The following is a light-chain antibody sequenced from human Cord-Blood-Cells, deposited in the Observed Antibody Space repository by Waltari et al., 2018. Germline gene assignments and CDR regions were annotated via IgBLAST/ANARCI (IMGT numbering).Light chain of an antibody. CDR3: LLYYGGAQLGV. CDR2: STS. Sequence: QTVVTQEPSLTVSPGGTVTLTCASSTGAVTSGYYPNWFQQKPGQAPRALIYSTSNKPSVTPARFSGSLLGGKAALALSGVQPEDEAEYYCLLYYGGAQLGVFGGGTKLTVL. V-gene: IGLV7-43*01. CDR1: TGAVTSGYY. J-gene: IGLJ3*02.